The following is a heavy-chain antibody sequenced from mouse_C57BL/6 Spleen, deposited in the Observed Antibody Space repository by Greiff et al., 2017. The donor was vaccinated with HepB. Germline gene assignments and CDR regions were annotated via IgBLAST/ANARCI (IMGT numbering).Heavy chain of an antibody. Sequence: QVQLQQPGAELVMPGASVKLSCKASGYTFTSYWMHWVKQRPGQGLEWIGEIDPSDSYTNYNQKFKGKSTLTVDKSSSTAYMQLSSLTSEDSAVYYCARAHYDYDEDFAYWGQGTLVTVSA. J-gene: IGHJ3*01. CDR2: IDPSDSYT. CDR3: ARAHYDYDEDFAY. CDR1: GYTFTSYW. D-gene: IGHD2-4*01. V-gene: IGHV1-69*01.